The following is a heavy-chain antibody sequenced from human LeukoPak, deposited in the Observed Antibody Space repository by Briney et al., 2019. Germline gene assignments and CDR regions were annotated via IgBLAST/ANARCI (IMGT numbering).Heavy chain of an antibody. V-gene: IGHV3-48*04. CDR1: GFTFSSYS. CDR2: ISSSSSTI. J-gene: IGHJ4*02. D-gene: IGHD3-16*01. Sequence: GGSLRLSCAASGFTFSSYSMNWVRQAPGKGLEWGSYISSSSSTIYYADSVKGRFTISRDNAKNSLYLQMDSLRVEDTAVYYCARDPEWGAIDYWGLGTLVTVSS. CDR3: ARDPEWGAIDY.